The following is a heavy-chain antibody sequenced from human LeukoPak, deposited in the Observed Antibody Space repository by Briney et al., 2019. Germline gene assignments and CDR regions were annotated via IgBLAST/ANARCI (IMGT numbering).Heavy chain of an antibody. J-gene: IGHJ3*01. Sequence: GESLKISCKGSGYNFTSDWIGWVRQMPGKGLEWMGIIYPGDSDSRLSPSLQGQVTISADKSISTAYLQWNSLKASDTAMYYCARGHHVVVATATWASDAFDLWGQGTMVTVSS. CDR3: ARGHHVVVATATWASDAFDL. V-gene: IGHV5-51*01. CDR1: GYNFTSDW. D-gene: IGHD2-21*02. CDR2: IYPGDSDS.